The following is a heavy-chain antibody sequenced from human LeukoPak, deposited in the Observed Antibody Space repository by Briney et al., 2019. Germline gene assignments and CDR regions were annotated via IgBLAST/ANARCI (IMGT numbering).Heavy chain of an antibody. CDR1: GFTFSDNW. V-gene: IGHV3-23*01. J-gene: IGHJ3*01. CDR2: ISASGGST. Sequence: PGGSLRLACAASGFTFSDNWMHWVRQALGKGLEWVSAISASGGSTYYADSVKGRFTIFRDNSRNTLYLQMNSLRAEDTAVYYCARKLGSGGDAFDVWGQGTMVTVSS. CDR3: ARKLGSGGDAFDV. D-gene: IGHD3-16*01.